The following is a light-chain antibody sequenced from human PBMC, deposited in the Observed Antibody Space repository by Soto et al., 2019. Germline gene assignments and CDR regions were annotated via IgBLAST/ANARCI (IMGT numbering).Light chain of an antibody. CDR1: SSDVGAYNY. Sequence: QSALTQPASVSGSPGQSITISCTGTSSDVGAYNYVSWYQQHPGKAPKLMIYEVSNRPSGVSNRSSGSKSGNTASLTISGLLAEDEGDYYCSSYTSGSTWVFGGGTKVTVL. J-gene: IGLJ3*02. CDR2: EVS. CDR3: SSYTSGSTWV. V-gene: IGLV2-14*01.